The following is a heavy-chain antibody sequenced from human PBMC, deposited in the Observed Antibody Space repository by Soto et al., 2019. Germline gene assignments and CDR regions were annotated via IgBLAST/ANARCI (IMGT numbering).Heavy chain of an antibody. J-gene: IGHJ4*02. V-gene: IGHV3-48*02. CDR3: ARSPYYYDSSNYYGY. Sequence: EVQLVESGGGLVQPGGSLRLSCAASGFTFSGYGMNWVRQAPGKGLEWVSYISSSSTTIYYADSVKGRFTIFRDNAKNSLYLQLNSLRDEDTAVYYCARSPYYYDSSNYYGYWGQGTLVTVSS. D-gene: IGHD3-22*01. CDR1: GFTFSGYG. CDR2: ISSSSTTI.